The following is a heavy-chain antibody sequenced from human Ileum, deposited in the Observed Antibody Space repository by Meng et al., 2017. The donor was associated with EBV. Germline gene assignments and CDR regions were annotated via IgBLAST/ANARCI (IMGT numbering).Heavy chain of an antibody. Sequence: QVQLQESGPGLMKPSQTPSLICPVSVGSISSGGYYWSWIRQHPGKGLEWIVYIHDSGSTYYNPSLKSRVTISADTSKNQFSLKLSSVTAADTAVYYCARASYGSGSPLGESWFDPWGQGTRVTVSS. CDR2: IHDSGST. V-gene: IGHV4-31*03. CDR1: VGSISSGGYY. D-gene: IGHD3-10*01. J-gene: IGHJ5*02. CDR3: ARASYGSGSPLGESWFDP.